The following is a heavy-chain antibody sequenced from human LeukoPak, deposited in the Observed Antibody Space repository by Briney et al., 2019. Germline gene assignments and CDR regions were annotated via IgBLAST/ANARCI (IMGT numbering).Heavy chain of an antibody. J-gene: IGHJ4*02. D-gene: IGHD6-19*01. Sequence: GGSLRLSCAASGFTFDDYAMSWVRQAPGKGLEWVSAISGSGGSTYYADSVKGRFTISRDNSKNTLYLQMNSLRAEDTAVYYCAKEQWLVNYYFDYWGQGTLVTVSS. CDR1: GFTFDDYA. V-gene: IGHV3-23*01. CDR2: ISGSGGST. CDR3: AKEQWLVNYYFDY.